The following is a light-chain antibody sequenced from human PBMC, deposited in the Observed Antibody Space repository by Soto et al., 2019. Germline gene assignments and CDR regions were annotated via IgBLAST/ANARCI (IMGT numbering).Light chain of an antibody. V-gene: IGKV1-8*01. Sequence: AIRMTQSPSSLSASTGDRVTITCRASEGISSYLAWYQQKPGNAPKPLIYDASILQSGVPSRFSGSGSGTDFTLTISSLQSEDFATYYCQQYLSYPLTFGGGTRVEIK. CDR3: QQYLSYPLT. CDR2: DAS. J-gene: IGKJ4*01. CDR1: EGISSY.